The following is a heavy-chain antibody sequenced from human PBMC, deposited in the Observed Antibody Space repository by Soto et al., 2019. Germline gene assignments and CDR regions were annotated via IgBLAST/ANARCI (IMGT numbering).Heavy chain of an antibody. CDR1: GGTFSSYT. J-gene: IGHJ6*03. Sequence: ASVKVSCKASGGTFSSYTISWVRQAPGQGLEWMGRIIPILGIANYAQKFQGRVTITADKSTSTAYMELSSLRSEDTAVYYCARCGNTAATYYYYYMDVWGKGTTVTVSS. V-gene: IGHV1-69*02. CDR3: ARCGNTAATYYYYYMDV. CDR2: IIPILGIA. D-gene: IGHD2-2*01.